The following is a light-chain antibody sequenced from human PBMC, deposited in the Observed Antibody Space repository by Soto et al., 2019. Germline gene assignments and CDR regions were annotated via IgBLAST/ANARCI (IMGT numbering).Light chain of an antibody. CDR1: QGISNY. J-gene: IGKJ5*01. Sequence: DIQKTQSPSSLSASVGDRVTITCRASQGISNYLAWYQQKPGKVPKLLIYAASTLQSGVPSRFSGSGSGTEFTLTISSLKSEDFGVYYCQQYHKWPPITFGQGTRLEIK. V-gene: IGKV1-27*01. CDR2: AAS. CDR3: QQYHKWPPIT.